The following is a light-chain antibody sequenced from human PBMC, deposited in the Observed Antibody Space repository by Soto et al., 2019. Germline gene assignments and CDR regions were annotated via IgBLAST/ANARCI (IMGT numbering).Light chain of an antibody. CDR3: QQRSNWPPT. J-gene: IGKJ1*01. CDR1: QSVSSY. Sequence: EIVLTQSPATLSLSPGERATLSCRASQSVSSYLAWYQQKPGQAPRLLIYDASHRATGIPARFSGSGSGTDFTLTISSLEPEDFAVYYCQQRSNWPPTFGQGTNVEFK. CDR2: DAS. V-gene: IGKV3-11*01.